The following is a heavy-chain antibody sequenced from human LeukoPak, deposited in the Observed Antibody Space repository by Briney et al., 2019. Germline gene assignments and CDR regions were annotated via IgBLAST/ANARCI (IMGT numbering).Heavy chain of an antibody. J-gene: IGHJ4*02. D-gene: IGHD2-2*01. CDR3: ASRELIGYCSSTSCRNDNYFDY. CDR1: GGSFSGYY. Sequence: SETLSLTCAVYGGSFSGYYWSWIRQPPGKGLEWIGEINHSGSTNYNPSLKSRVTTSVDTSKNQFSLKLSSVTAADTAVYYCASRELIGYCSSTSCRNDNYFDYWGQGTLVTVSS. CDR2: INHSGST. V-gene: IGHV4-34*01.